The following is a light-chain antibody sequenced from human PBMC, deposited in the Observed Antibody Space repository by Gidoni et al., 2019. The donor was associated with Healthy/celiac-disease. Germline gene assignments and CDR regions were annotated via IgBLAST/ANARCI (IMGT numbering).Light chain of an antibody. J-gene: IGLJ2*01. CDR2: GKN. CDR1: SLRSYY. Sequence: SSELTQDPAVSVALGQTVRITCHGDSLRSYYASRYQQKPGQAPVLVSYGKNNRPSGIPDRFSGSTSGNTASLTITGAQAEDEADYYCNSRDSSGNPFGGGTKLTVL. CDR3: NSRDSSGNP. V-gene: IGLV3-19*01.